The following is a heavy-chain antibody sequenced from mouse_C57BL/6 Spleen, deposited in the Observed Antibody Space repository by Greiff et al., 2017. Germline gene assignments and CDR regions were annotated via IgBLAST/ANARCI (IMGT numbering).Heavy chain of an antibody. J-gene: IGHJ4*01. CDR3: ARKGGWSYYAMDY. CDR2: INPSTGGT. CDR1: GYSFTGYY. D-gene: IGHD2-3*01. V-gene: IGHV1-42*01. Sequence: EVQLVESGPELVKPGASVKISCKASGYSFTGYYMNWVKQSPEKSLEWIGEINPSTGGTTYNQKFKAKATLTVDKSSSTAYMQLKSLTSEDSAVYYCARKGGWSYYAMDYWGQGTSVTVSS.